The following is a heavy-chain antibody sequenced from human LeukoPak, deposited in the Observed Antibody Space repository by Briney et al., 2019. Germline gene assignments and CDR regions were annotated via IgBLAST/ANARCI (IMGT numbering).Heavy chain of an antibody. CDR3: ARVSTGRDAFDI. CDR2: IYYSGST. CDR1: GGSISSYY. D-gene: IGHD2/OR15-2a*01. Sequence: ETSETLSLTCTVSGGSISSYYWSWIRQPPGKGLEWIGYIYYSGSTNYNPSLKSRVTISVDTSKNQFSLKLRSVTAADTAVYYCARVSTGRDAFDIWGQGTMVTVSS. J-gene: IGHJ3*02. V-gene: IGHV4-59*01.